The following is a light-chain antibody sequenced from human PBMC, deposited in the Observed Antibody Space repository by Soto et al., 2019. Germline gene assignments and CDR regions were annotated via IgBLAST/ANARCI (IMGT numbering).Light chain of an antibody. CDR1: QSIRTY. Sequence: DIQMTQSPSSLSASVGDRVTITCRASQSIRTYLNWYQQKPGKAPKLLIYAASTLESGVPSRFSGSGSGTDFTLTISSLQPEDFATYFWQQTYSTLTFGGGTRVEIK. J-gene: IGKJ4*01. CDR2: AAS. CDR3: QQTYSTLT. V-gene: IGKV1-39*01.